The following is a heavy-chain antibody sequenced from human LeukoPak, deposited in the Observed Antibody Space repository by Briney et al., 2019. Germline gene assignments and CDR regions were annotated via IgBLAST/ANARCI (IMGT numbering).Heavy chain of an antibody. CDR3: ARDSYDYYDSSSGDAFDI. Sequence: GGSLRLSCAASGFTFSSYSMNWVRQAPGKGLEWVSSISSSGSYIYYAGSVKGRFTISRDNAKNSLYLQMNSLRAEDTAVYYCARDSYDYYDSSSGDAFDIWGQGTMVTVSS. J-gene: IGHJ3*02. V-gene: IGHV3-21*01. D-gene: IGHD3-22*01. CDR1: GFTFSSYS. CDR2: ISSSGSYI.